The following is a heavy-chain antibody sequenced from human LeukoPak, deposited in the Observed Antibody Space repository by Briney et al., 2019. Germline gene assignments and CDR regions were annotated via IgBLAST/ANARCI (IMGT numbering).Heavy chain of an antibody. CDR2: IGSGGNTI. Sequence: GGSLRLSCAASGLTFSDSYMSWIRQAPGKGLEWVSYIGSGGNTIKYADSVKGRFTISRDNARNSLYLQINSLRAEDTAVYYCATASLYFDNWGQGTLVTVSS. CDR3: ATASLYFDN. J-gene: IGHJ4*02. V-gene: IGHV3-11*04. CDR1: GLTFSDSY.